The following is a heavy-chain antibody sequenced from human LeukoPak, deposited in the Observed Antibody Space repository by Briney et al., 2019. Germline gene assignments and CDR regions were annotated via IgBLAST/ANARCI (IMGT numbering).Heavy chain of an antibody. V-gene: IGHV1-18*01. CDR1: RGTFSSYA. CDR2: ISAYNGNT. CDR3: ARAMVRGVMDY. D-gene: IGHD3-10*01. Sequence: ASVKVSCKASRGTFSSYAISWVRQAPGQGLEWMGWISAYNGNTNYAQKLQGRVTMTTDTSTSTAYMELRSLRSDDTAVYYCARAMVRGVMDYWGQGTLVTVSS. J-gene: IGHJ4*02.